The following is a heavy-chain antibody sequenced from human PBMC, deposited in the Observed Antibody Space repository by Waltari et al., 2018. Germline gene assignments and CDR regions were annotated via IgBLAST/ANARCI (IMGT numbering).Heavy chain of an antibody. CDR1: GGTFSSYA. CDR2: IIPIVGTA. Sequence: QVQLVQSGAEVKKPGSSVKVSCKASGGTFSSYAISWVRQAPGQGLEWMGGIIPIVGTANYAQKCKGRGTITADESTSTAYMELSSLRSEDTAVYYCAPTGYYDSSGYYYGGWFDPWGQGTLVTVSS. V-gene: IGHV1-69*01. CDR3: APTGYYDSSGYYYGGWFDP. J-gene: IGHJ5*02. D-gene: IGHD3-22*01.